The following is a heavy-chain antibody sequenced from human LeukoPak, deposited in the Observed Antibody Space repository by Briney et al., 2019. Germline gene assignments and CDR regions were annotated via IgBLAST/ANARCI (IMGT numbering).Heavy chain of an antibody. J-gene: IGHJ5*02. CDR2: ISDSGSIT. Sequence: GGSLRLSCAASGFAFSSLAMGWVRQAPGKGLEWVSVISDSGSITYYADSVKGRFTISRDNAKKSLYLQMNSLRAEDTAVYFCARDMIILQSWGQGTLVTVSS. CDR1: GFAFSSLA. D-gene: IGHD3-16*01. V-gene: IGHV3-23*01. CDR3: ARDMIILQS.